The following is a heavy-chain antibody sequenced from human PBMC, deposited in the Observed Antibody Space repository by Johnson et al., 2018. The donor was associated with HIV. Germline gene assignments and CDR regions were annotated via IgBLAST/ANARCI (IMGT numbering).Heavy chain of an antibody. J-gene: IGHJ3*02. V-gene: IGHV3-20*04. CDR3: ARDGPYYLSPRDAFEI. Sequence: EVQLMESGGGVVRPGGSLRLSCAASGFTIDDYGMSWVRQAPGKGLEWVSGINWSGGNTDYADSVKGRFTISRDNAKNTLYLQMNSLRVEDTSVYYCARDGPYYLSPRDAFEIWGQGTMVTVSS. D-gene: IGHD3-22*01. CDR2: INWSGGNT. CDR1: GFTIDDYG.